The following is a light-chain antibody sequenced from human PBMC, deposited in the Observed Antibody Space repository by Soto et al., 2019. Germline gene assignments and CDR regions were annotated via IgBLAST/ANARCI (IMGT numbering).Light chain of an antibody. CDR1: HAISNY. V-gene: IGKV1-9*01. CDR3: QQLNVNPPLT. CDR2: GAF. Sequence: TQMTQFPSSQSASVGVRVTITCRASHAISNYVAWYQQTAGKAPRLLIYGAFTLQSGVPSRFRGSGSGTEFTLTISSLHPEDFATYCCQQLNVNPPLTFGGGTKVDI. J-gene: IGKJ4*01.